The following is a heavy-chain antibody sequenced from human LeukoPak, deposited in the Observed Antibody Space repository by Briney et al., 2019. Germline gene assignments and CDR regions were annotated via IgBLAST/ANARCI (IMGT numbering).Heavy chain of an antibody. CDR1: GFTFSSYA. V-gene: IGHV3-30*01. D-gene: IGHD3-10*01. J-gene: IGHJ4*02. CDR3: ARDSTYYYASGSSGPHYFDY. CDR2: ISYDGGIT. Sequence: GGSLRLSCAASGFTFSSYAMHWVRQAPGKGLEWVAVISYDGGITNYADSVKGRFTISRDNSKNTLYLQLNSLRAEDAAVYYCARDSTYYYASGSSGPHYFDYWGQGTLVTVSS.